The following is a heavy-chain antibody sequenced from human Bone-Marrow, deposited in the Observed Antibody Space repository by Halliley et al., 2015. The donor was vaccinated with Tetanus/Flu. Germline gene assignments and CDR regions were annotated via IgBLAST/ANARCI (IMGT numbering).Heavy chain of an antibody. V-gene: IGHV3-23*01. CDR2: LSGSGGST. J-gene: IGHJ4*02. Sequence: KGLEGVADLSGSGGSTYYADPVKGRFTISRDNSRNPVYLQMNSLRDEDTAVYYCADPSTGHFWGQGTLVTVSS. CDR3: ADPSTGHF. D-gene: IGHD4-17*01.